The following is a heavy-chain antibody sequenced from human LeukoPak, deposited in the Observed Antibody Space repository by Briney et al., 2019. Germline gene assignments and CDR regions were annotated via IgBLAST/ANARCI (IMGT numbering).Heavy chain of an antibody. D-gene: IGHD5-12*01. Sequence: SETLSLTCTVSGGSISSYYWSWIRQPPGKGLEWIWYIYYIGSTNYNPSLTSRVTISVDTSKNQVSLKLRFVTASDTAVYYCARFAVDSLMVFDYWGQGTLVTVSS. CDR2: IYYIGST. J-gene: IGHJ4*02. CDR3: ARFAVDSLMVFDY. V-gene: IGHV4-59*08. CDR1: GGSISSYY.